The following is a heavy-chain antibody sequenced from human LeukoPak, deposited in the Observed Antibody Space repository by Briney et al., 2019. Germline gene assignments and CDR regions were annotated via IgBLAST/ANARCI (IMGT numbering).Heavy chain of an antibody. CDR1: VGSFSDHY. Sequence: SXTLSLTCAVYVGSFSDHYWNWIRQPPGKGPEWIGEINHSGSTKYNPSLKSRVTISVDTSKNQFSLKVTSVTAADTAVYYCAREGSAGDSEPTGAFDIWGQGTMVTVPS. CDR2: INHSGST. D-gene: IGHD4-17*01. V-gene: IGHV4-34*01. J-gene: IGHJ3*02. CDR3: AREGSAGDSEPTGAFDI.